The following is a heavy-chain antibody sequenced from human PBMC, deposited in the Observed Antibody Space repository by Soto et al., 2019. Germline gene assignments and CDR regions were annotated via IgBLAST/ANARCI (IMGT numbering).Heavy chain of an antibody. J-gene: IGHJ4*02. CDR1: GFTVSSNS. D-gene: IGHD3-22*01. Sequence: EVQLVESGGGLVQPGGSLRLSCAASGFTVSSNSMNWVRQAPGKGLEWVSVIYSGGSTYYADSVKGRFTISRDNSENTLYLQMNSLGAEDTAMYYWAGTYYSDSSAYYWGQGTLVTVSS. V-gene: IGHV3-66*01. CDR3: AGTYYSDSSAYY. CDR2: IYSGGST.